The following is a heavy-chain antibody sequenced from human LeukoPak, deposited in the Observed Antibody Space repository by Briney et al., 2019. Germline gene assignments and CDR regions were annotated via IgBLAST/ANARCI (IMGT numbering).Heavy chain of an antibody. D-gene: IGHD1-26*01. CDR1: GRSISSYY. CDR2: IYYSGST. V-gene: IGHV4-59*13. Sequence: SEPLSLTCTVSGRSISSYYWLWLRQPPGKALECIGNIYYSGSTNYNPSLKSRVTISVDTSKSQFSLKLSSVTAADTAVYYCARDRVGATLGYYYYMDVWGKGTTVTVSS. J-gene: IGHJ6*03. CDR3: ARDRVGATLGYYYYMDV.